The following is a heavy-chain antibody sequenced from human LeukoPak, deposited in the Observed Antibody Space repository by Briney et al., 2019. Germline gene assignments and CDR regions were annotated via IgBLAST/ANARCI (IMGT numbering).Heavy chain of an antibody. D-gene: IGHD4-23*01. CDR1: GFTFSNYF. CDR3: ARVEAAGSNYGGYYYFYMDV. CDR2: VTASGSTI. V-gene: IGHV3-11*01. Sequence: GGSLRLSCAASGFTFSNYFMSWVRQAPGKGLEWVSYVTASGSTIHYADSVKGRVTISRDNPENSLFLQMNSLRAEDTAVYYCARVEAAGSNYGGYYYFYMDVWGKGTTVTVS. J-gene: IGHJ6*03.